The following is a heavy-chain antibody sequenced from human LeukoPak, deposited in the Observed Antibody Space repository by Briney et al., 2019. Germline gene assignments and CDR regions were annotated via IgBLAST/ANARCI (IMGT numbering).Heavy chain of an antibody. CDR3: ATKRGQGTQLNYNWFDP. CDR1: GFTFSNYG. D-gene: IGHD1-1*01. J-gene: IGHJ5*02. CDR2: ISYDGSHI. V-gene: IGHV3-30*03. Sequence: GGSLRLSCAASGFTFSNYGMHWVRQAPGKGLEWVAVISYDGSHIFYADSVKGRFTVSRDTSRSTLYLQMNSLRAEDTAIYYCATKRGQGTQLNYNWFDPWGQGTLVTVSS.